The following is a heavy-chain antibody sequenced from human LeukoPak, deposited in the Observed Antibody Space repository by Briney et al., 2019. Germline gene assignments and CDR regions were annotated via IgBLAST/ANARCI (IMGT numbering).Heavy chain of an antibody. CDR2: INHSGST. CDR3: ARGSRWFDP. J-gene: IGHJ5*02. V-gene: IGHV4-34*01. CDR1: GGSFSGYY. D-gene: IGHD2-21*02. Sequence: SPTLSLTCAVYGGSFSGYYWSWIRQPPGKGLEWIGEINHSGSTNYNPSLESRVTISVDTSKNQFSLKLSSVTAADTAVYYCARGSRWFDPWGQGTLVTVSS.